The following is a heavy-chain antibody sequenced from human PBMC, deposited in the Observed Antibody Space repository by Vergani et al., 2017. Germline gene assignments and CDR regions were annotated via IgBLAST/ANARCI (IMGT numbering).Heavy chain of an antibody. CDR3: ARAIQNRRITMVRGARNYMDV. D-gene: IGHD3-10*01. CDR2: IYYSGST. V-gene: IGHV4-39*07. Sequence: QLQLQESGPGLVKPSETLSLTCTVSGGSISSSSYYWGWIRQPPGKGLEWIGSIYYSGSTYYNPSLKSRVTISVDTSKNQFSLKLSSVTAADTAVYYWARAIQNRRITMVRGARNYMDVWGKGTTVTVSS. J-gene: IGHJ6*03. CDR1: GGSISSSSYY.